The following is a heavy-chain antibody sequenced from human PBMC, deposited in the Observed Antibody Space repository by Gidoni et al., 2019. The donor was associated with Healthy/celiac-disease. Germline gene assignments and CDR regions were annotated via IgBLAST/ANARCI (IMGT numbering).Heavy chain of an antibody. Sequence: QLQLQESGSGLVKPSQTLSLTCAVSGGSISSGDYSWSWIRQPPGKGLEWIGYIYPSGSTYYNPSLKSRVTISVDRSKNQFSLKLSSVTAADTAVYYCARGGRYSPGRNWFDPWGQGTLVTVSS. CDR3: ARGGRYSPGRNWFDP. CDR1: GGSISSGDYS. D-gene: IGHD5-18*01. J-gene: IGHJ5*02. CDR2: IYPSGST. V-gene: IGHV4-30-2*01.